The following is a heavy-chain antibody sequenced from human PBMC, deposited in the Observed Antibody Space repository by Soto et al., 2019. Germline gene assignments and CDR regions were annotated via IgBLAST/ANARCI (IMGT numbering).Heavy chain of an antibody. V-gene: IGHV4-30-4*01. Sequence: QVQLQESGPGLVKPSQTLSLTCTVSGGSISSGDYYWSWIRQPPGKGLEWIGYIYYSGSTYYNPSLKSRVTISVDTSKNQLSLKLSSVTAADTAVYYCARGTRGYCSSTSCLNWFDPWGQGTLVTVSS. CDR2: IYYSGST. CDR1: GGSISSGDYY. CDR3: ARGTRGYCSSTSCLNWFDP. J-gene: IGHJ5*02. D-gene: IGHD2-2*01.